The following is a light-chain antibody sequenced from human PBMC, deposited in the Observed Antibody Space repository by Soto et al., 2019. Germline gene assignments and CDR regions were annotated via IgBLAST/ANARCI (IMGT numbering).Light chain of an antibody. CDR1: QTLLHTDERTY. J-gene: IGKJ2*01. Sequence: IVMTQSPLSLSVTAGQPAYISCKSSQTLLHTDERTYLYWYLQRPGQPPQLLMYEVSNRFSGVPSRIRGSGSGTDFTLEISRVEAEDVGVYHCMQAIQEPYTFGQGTKLEI. V-gene: IGKV2D-29*01. CDR2: EVS. CDR3: MQAIQEPYT.